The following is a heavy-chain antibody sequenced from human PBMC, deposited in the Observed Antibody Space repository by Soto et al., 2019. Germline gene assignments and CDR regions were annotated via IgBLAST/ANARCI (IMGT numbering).Heavy chain of an antibody. Sequence: GGSLRLSCAASGFTFSILAMGWVRQAPGKGLEWVSVIDYTGGTTYYTDSVKGRFIISRDNSKKILYLQMNSLRTEDTAIYYCAKDATRTSGWYYFDYWGRGALVTVSA. CDR2: IDYTGGTT. D-gene: IGHD6-19*01. J-gene: IGHJ4*02. CDR3: AKDATRTSGWYYFDY. CDR1: GFTFSILA. V-gene: IGHV3-23*01.